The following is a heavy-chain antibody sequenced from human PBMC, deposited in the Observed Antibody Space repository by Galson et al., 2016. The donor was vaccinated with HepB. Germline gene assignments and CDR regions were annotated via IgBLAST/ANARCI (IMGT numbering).Heavy chain of an antibody. CDR1: GFTLSSYG. D-gene: IGHD2-21*02. CDR2: ISYDGRIK. CDR3: AKVGYCGGDCYVSESTAYYFDS. J-gene: IGHJ4*02. Sequence: SLRLSCAASGFTLSSYGMHWVRQAPGKGLEWVAAISYDGRIKYYVDSVKGRFTISRDNSKNTLFLQMNSLRAEDTAVYFCAKVGYCGGDCYVSESTAYYFDSWGQGTLVTVSS. V-gene: IGHV3-30*18.